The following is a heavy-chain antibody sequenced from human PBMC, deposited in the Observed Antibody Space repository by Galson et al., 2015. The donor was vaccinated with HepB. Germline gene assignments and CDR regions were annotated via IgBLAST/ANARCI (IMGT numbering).Heavy chain of an antibody. CDR3: ARGASRFRARWFDP. J-gene: IGHJ5*02. Sequence: ETLSLTCTVSGGSISSSSYYWGWIRQPPGKGLEWIGSIYYSGSTNYNPSLKSRVTISVDTSKNQFSLKLSSVTAADTAVYYCARGASRFRARWFDPWGQGTLVTVSS. V-gene: IGHV4-39*07. CDR1: GGSISSSSYY. D-gene: IGHD3-16*01. CDR2: IYYSGST.